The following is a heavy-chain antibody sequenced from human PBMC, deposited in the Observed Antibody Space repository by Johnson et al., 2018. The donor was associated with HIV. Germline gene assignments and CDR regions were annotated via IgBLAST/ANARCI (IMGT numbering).Heavy chain of an antibody. CDR1: GFTFSGYG. CDR2: ISYDGSEK. CDR3: ARARSIVVVPAAIGSYAFDI. D-gene: IGHD2-2*01. Sequence: QVQLVESGGGVVQPGKSLRLSCAASGFTFSGYGMHWVRQAPGKGLEWVAVISYDGSEKYYADSVQGRFTISRDNSKNTLYLQMNSLRVEDTALYYCARARSIVVVPAAIGSYAFDIWGQGTMVTVSS. J-gene: IGHJ3*02. V-gene: IGHV3-30*03.